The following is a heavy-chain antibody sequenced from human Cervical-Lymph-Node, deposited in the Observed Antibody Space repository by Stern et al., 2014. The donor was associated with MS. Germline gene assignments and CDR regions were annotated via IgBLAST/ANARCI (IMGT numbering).Heavy chain of an antibody. CDR1: GYSFTGNY. J-gene: IGHJ4*02. CDR2: INPNSGVK. D-gene: IGHD5-18*01. V-gene: IGHV1-2*04. CDR3: ARGSSRYGYFDS. Sequence: VQLLESVAEVKKPGASVKVSCKASGYSFTGNYLHWVRQAPGQGLEWMGWINPNSGVKNYAQKFQDWLTMTRDTSINTAYMDLSRLRSDDTAVYYCARGSSRYGYFDSWGQGTLVTVSS.